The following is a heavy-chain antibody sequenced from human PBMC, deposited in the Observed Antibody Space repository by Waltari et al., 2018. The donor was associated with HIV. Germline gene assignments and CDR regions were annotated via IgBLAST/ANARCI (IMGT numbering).Heavy chain of an antibody. D-gene: IGHD3-22*01. V-gene: IGHV1-69*06. CDR2: IIPIFGTA. Sequence: QVQLVQSGAEVKKPGSSVKVSCKAYGGTFSSYAISWVRQDPGQGLEWMGGIIPIFGTANYAQKFQGRVTITADKSTSTAYMELSSLRSEDTAVYYCARVVGSDSSGYYNAFDIWGQGTMVTVSS. CDR1: GGTFSSYA. CDR3: ARVVGSDSSGYYNAFDI. J-gene: IGHJ3*02.